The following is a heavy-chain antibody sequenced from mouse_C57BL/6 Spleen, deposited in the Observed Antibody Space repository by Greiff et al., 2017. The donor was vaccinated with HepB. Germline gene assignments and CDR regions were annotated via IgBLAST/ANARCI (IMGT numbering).Heavy chain of an antibody. CDR3: ARREGYYGSSYFDY. D-gene: IGHD1-1*01. CDR2: ISYDGSN. Sequence: DVQLQESGPGLVKPSQSLSLTCSVTGYSITSGYYWNWIRQFPGNKLEWMGYISYDGSNNYNPSLKNRISITRDTSKNQFFLKLNSVTTEDTATYYCARREGYYGSSYFDYWGQGTTLTVSS. J-gene: IGHJ2*01. CDR1: GYSITSGYY. V-gene: IGHV3-6*01.